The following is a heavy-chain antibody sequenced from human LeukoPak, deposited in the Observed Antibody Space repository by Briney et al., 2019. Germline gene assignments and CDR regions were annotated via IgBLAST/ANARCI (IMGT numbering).Heavy chain of an antibody. CDR3: ASASVDGYIPKHPYFDY. V-gene: IGHV1-69*05. CDR1: GGTFISYA. CDR2: IIPIFGTA. Sequence: ASVKVSCKASGGTFISYAISWVRQAPGQGLEWMGGIIPIFGTANYAQKFQGRLTITTDESTSTAYMELSSLTSEDTAVYYCASASVDGYIPKHPYFDYWGQGTLVTVSS. D-gene: IGHD5-24*01. J-gene: IGHJ4*02.